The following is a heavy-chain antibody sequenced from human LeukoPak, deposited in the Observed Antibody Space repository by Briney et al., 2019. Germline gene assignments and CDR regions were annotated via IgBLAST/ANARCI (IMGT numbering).Heavy chain of an antibody. CDR1: GYTFTSYA. Sequence: SCKASGYTFTSYAMHWVRQAPGRGLEWVAVISYDGSNKYYADSVKGRFTISRDNSKNTLYLQMNSLRAEDTAVYYCARDGSLDYWGQGTLVTVSS. J-gene: IGHJ4*02. CDR2: ISYDGSNK. D-gene: IGHD6-13*01. CDR3: ARDGSLDY. V-gene: IGHV3-30-3*01.